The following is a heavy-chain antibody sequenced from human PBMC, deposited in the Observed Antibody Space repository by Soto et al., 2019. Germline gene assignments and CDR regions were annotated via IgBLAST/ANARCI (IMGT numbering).Heavy chain of an antibody. V-gene: IGHV4-31*03. D-gene: IGHD2-15*01. CDR3: ARAPGYCSGGSCYIPKFDP. Sequence: SETLSLTCTVSGGSISSGGYYGSWIRQHPGKGLEWIGYIYYSGSTYYNPSLKSRVTISVDTSKNQFSLKLSSVTAADTAVYYCARAPGYCSGGSCYIPKFDPWGQGTLVTVSS. J-gene: IGHJ5*02. CDR2: IYYSGST. CDR1: GGSISSGGYY.